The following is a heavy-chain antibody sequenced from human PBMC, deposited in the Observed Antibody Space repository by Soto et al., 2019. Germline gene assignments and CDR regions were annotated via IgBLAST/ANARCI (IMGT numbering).Heavy chain of an antibody. Sequence: SETLSLTCAVYGGSFSGYYWSWIRQAPGKGMEWIGEINHSGSTNYNPSLKSRVTKSVDTSKNQLSLNLTTVTAADTAVYYCARGLTTVTTVRYFDYWGQGALVT. CDR3: ARGLTTVTTVRYFDY. CDR1: GGSFSGYY. V-gene: IGHV4-34*01. J-gene: IGHJ4*02. D-gene: IGHD4-17*01. CDR2: INHSGST.